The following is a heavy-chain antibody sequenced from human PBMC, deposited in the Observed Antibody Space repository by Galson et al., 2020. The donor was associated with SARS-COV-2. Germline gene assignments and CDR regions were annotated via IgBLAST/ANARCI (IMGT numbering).Heavy chain of an antibody. Sequence: ASETLSLTCTVSGGSISSGGYYWSWIRQHPGKGLEWIGYIYYSGSTYYNPSLKSRVTISVDTSKNQFSLKLSAVTAADTAVYYCARDAFVPRSDGSGSYAVVIWGQGTMVTVAS. V-gene: IGHV4-31*03. CDR3: ARDAFVPRSDGSGSYAVVI. D-gene: IGHD3-10*01. J-gene: IGHJ3*02. CDR2: IYYSGST. CDR1: GGSISSGGYY.